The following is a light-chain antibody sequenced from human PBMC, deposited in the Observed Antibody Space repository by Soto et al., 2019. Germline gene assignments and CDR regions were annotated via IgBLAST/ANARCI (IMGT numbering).Light chain of an antibody. CDR2: DDD. CDR1: NIRSYK. V-gene: IGLV3-21*02. J-gene: IGLJ2*01. CDR3: QVWDRSSDHLI. Sequence: SYELTQPPSVSVAPGQTARMTCGGNNIRSYKVHWYQQKPGQAPVVVVSDDDDRPSGIPERFSGSNSANTATLTISGVEAGDEADYYCQVWDRSSDHLIFGGGTKVTVL.